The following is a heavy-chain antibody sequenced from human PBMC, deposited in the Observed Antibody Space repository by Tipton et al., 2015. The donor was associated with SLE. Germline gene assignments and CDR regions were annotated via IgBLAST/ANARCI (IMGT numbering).Heavy chain of an antibody. CDR2: IKQDGSEK. J-gene: IGHJ3*02. CDR1: GFTFSSYA. D-gene: IGHD4-11*01. V-gene: IGHV3-7*03. Sequence: SLRLSCAASGFTFSSYAMSWVRQAPGKGLEWVANIKQDGSEKYYVDSVKGRFTISRDNAKNSLYLQMNSLRAEDTAVYYCAAEDTTPGAFDIWGQGTMVTVSS. CDR3: AAEDTTPGAFDI.